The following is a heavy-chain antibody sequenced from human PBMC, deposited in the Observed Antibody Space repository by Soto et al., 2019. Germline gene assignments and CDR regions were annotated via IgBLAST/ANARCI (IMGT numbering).Heavy chain of an antibody. Sequence: GASVKVSCKASGYTFTSYGISWVRQAPGQGLEWMGWISAYNGNTNYAQKLQGRVTMTTDTSTSTAYMELRSLRSDDTAVYYCARDRDDILTGYSPGYYYYGMDVWGQGSTVTVSS. CDR1: GYTFTSYG. CDR3: ARDRDDILTGYSPGYYYYGMDV. V-gene: IGHV1-18*01. J-gene: IGHJ6*02. CDR2: ISAYNGNT. D-gene: IGHD3-9*01.